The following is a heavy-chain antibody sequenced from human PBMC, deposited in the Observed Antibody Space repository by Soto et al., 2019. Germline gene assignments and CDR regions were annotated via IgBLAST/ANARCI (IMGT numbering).Heavy chain of an antibody. J-gene: IGHJ6*01. V-gene: IGHV3-30*03. CDR2: ISYDGNTA. CDR1: GFTFNTSG. D-gene: IGHD2-2*01. CDR3: ATKVRVPKYEDYGVDV. Sequence: QVELVESGGGVVQPGRSLRLSCGASGFTFNTSGMHWVRQAPDGGLEWVAVISYDGNTAYYGDSVKGRFTISRDNSKNRLYLQLNSLRSEDTASYYCATKVRVPKYEDYGVDVWGQGTAVIVS.